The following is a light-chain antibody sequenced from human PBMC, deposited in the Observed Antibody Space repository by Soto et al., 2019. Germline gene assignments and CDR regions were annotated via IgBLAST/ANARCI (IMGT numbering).Light chain of an antibody. CDR2: DAS. CDR1: QDIGTD. CDR3: QQYNDYPWT. Sequence: ALQMTQSSSSLSASVADRVTITFLASQDIGTDLGWYQQKPGKAPERLIYDASSLESGVPSRFSGSGSGTEFTLTISSLQPDDFATYYCQQYNDYPWTFGQGTKVDI. V-gene: IGKV1D-13*01. J-gene: IGKJ1*01.